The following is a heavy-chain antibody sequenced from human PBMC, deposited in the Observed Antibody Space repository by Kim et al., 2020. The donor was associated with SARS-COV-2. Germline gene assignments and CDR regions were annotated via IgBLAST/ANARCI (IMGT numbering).Heavy chain of an antibody. J-gene: IGHJ3*02. CDR1: GYSFTSYW. V-gene: IGHV5-51*01. D-gene: IGHD6-13*01. CDR3: ARKSVGNSSSWYRGGAFDI. CDR2: IYPGDSDT. Sequence: GESLKISCKGSGYSFTSYWIGWVRQMPGKGLEWMGIIYPGDSDTRYSPSFQGQVTISADKSISTAYLQWSSLKASDTAMYYCARKSVGNSSSWYRGGAFDIWGQGTMVTVSS.